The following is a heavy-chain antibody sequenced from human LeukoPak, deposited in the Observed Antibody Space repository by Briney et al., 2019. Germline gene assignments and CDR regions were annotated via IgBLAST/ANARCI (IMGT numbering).Heavy chain of an antibody. J-gene: IGHJ4*02. CDR1: GGSISSGGYS. CDR2: IYHSGST. CDR3: ARASTIFGVVIMVDY. Sequence: SQTLSLTCAVSGGSISSGGYSWSWIRQPPGKGLEWIGYIYHSGSTYYNPSLKSRVTISVDTSKNQFSLKLSSVTAADTAVYYCARASTIFGVVIMVDYWGQGTLVTVSS. D-gene: IGHD3-3*01. V-gene: IGHV4-30-2*01.